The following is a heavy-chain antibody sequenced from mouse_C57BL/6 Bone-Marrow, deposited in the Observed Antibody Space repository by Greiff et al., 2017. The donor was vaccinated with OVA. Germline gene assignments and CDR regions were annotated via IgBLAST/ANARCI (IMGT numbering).Heavy chain of an antibody. D-gene: IGHD2-2*01. V-gene: IGHV5-16*01. CDR2: INYDGSST. CDR3: AREDYGYDGFAY. CDR1: GFTFSDYY. J-gene: IGHJ3*01. Sequence: EVQVVESEGGLVQPGSSMKLSCTASGFTFSDYYMAWVRQVPEKGLEWVANINYDGSSTYYLDSLKSRFIISRDNAKNILYLQMSSLKSEDTATYYCAREDYGYDGFAYWGQGTLVTVSA.